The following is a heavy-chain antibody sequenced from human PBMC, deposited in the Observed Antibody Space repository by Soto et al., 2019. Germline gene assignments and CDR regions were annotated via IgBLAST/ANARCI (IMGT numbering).Heavy chain of an antibody. D-gene: IGHD3-22*01. CDR2: IYSGGTT. J-gene: IGHJ5*02. Sequence: EVQLVESGGGLVQPGGSLRLSCAASGFTVSSNYMSWVRQAPGQGLEWVSVIYSGGTTYYADSVKGRFTISRDNYKNTLYLQMNSLRAEDTAVYYCARNGDSSDYRGWFDPWGQGTLVTVSS. CDR3: ARNGDSSDYRGWFDP. CDR1: GFTVSSNY. V-gene: IGHV3-66*01.